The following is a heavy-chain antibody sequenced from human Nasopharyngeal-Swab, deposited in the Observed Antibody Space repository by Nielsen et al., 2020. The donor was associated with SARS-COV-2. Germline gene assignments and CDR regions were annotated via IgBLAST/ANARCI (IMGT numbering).Heavy chain of an antibody. Sequence: SETLSLTCTVSGGSVSSGSYYWSWIRQPPGKGLKWIGYIYYSGSTNYNPSLKSRVTISVDTSKNQFSLKLSSVTAADTAVYYCARVLKYDFWSGYYTGGDYYYMDVWGKGTTVTVSS. CDR1: GGSVSSGSYY. CDR3: ARVLKYDFWSGYYTGGDYYYMDV. J-gene: IGHJ6*03. CDR2: IYYSGST. D-gene: IGHD3-3*01. V-gene: IGHV4-61*01.